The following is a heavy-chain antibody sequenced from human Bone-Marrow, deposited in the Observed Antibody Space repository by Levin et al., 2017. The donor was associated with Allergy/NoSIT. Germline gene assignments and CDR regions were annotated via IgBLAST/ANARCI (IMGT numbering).Heavy chain of an antibody. CDR2: INHSGNT. D-gene: IGHD2-8*02. V-gene: IGHV4-34*01. CDR1: GGSFSGYY. Sequence: SETLSLTCAVYGGSFSGYYWNWIRQSPGKGLEWIGEINHSGNTNSNPSLKSRVTISVDASKNQFSLRLRSVTAADAAVYYCARQYYYTTGGRFYFYENGMDVWGQGTTVTVSS. J-gene: IGHJ6*02. CDR3: ARQYYYTTGGRFYFYENGMDV.